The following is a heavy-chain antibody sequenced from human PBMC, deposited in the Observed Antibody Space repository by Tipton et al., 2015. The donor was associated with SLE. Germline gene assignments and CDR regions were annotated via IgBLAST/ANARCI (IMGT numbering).Heavy chain of an antibody. D-gene: IGHD2-2*03. J-gene: IGHJ6*03. Sequence: TLSLTCSVSGGSISSSRYYWNWIRQPAGKALEWIGRIYSTGSTNYNPSFQTRVTISVDTSKNQFSLKLTSVTAADTGVYYCARGVAIYWITYYDYYMDVWGKGTTVTVSS. CDR2: IYSTGST. CDR1: GGSISSSRYY. CDR3: ARGVAIYWITYYDYYMDV. V-gene: IGHV4-61*02.